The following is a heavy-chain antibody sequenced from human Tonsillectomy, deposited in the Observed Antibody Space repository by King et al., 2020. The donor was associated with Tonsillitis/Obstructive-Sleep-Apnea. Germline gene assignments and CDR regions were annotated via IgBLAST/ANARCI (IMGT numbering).Heavy chain of an antibody. V-gene: IGHV4-34*01. J-gene: IGHJ4*02. Sequence: VQLQQWGAGLLKPSETLSLTCTVYGGSFSGYYWSWIRQPPGKGLEWIGEINHSGSTNYNPSLKSRVTLSLDTSNNQFSLKLSSVTAADTAVYYCARELADSFDYSGQGTMVTVSS. CDR2: INHSGST. CDR3: ARELADSFDY. CDR1: GGSFSGYY. D-gene: IGHD1-26*01.